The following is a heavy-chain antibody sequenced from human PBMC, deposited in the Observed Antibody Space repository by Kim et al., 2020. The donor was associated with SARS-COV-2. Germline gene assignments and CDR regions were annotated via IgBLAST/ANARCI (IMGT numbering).Heavy chain of an antibody. Sequence: AAAVKGRFTISRDNSKNTLYLQMNSLRAEDTAVYYCAKDRWPQGRGAFDIWGQGTLVTVSS. CDR3: AKDRWPQGRGAFDI. V-gene: IGHV3-23*01. D-gene: IGHD3-10*01. J-gene: IGHJ3*02.